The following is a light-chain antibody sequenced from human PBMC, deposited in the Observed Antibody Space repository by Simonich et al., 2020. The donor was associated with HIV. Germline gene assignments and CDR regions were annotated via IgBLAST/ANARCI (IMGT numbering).Light chain of an antibody. CDR1: QSVSSN. Sequence: IVMTQSPASLSVSPGERATLPCRASQSVSSNLAWYQQKAGQAPRLLIYGASTRATGIPARFSGSGSGTEFTLTISSMQSEDFAVYYCQQYSKWSKTFGQGTKVEIK. J-gene: IGKJ1*01. CDR3: QQYSKWSKT. CDR2: GAS. V-gene: IGKV3-15*01.